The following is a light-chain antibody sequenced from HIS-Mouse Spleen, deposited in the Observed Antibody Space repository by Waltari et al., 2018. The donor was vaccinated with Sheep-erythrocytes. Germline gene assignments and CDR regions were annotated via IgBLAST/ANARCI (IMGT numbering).Light chain of an antibody. CDR3: CSYAGSSTPWV. Sequence: QSALTQPASVSGSPGQSITIPCTATSSDVGSSNLLSWYQQHPGKAPKLMIYEGSKRPSGVSNRFSGSKSGNTASLTISGLQAEDEADYYCCSYAGSSTPWVFGGGTKLTVL. CDR1: SSDVGSSNL. CDR2: EGS. J-gene: IGLJ3*02. V-gene: IGLV2-23*01.